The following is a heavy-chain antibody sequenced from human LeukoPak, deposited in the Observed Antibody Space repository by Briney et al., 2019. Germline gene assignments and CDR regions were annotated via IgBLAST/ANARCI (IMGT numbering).Heavy chain of an antibody. V-gene: IGHV3-33*01. CDR1: GFTFSNYG. CDR2: IWYDGSNK. J-gene: IGHJ4*02. CDR3: ARGYDYGDYGVVE. D-gene: IGHD4-17*01. Sequence: GGSLRLSCAASGFTFSNYGMHCVRQAPGKGLEWVAVIWYDGSNKYYSDSVRGRFTISRDNSKNTLYLQMNSLRAEDTAVYYCARGYDYGDYGVVEWGQGTLVTVSS.